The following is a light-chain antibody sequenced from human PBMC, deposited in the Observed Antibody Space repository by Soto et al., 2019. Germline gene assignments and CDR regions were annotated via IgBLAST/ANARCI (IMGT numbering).Light chain of an antibody. V-gene: IGKV3-11*01. J-gene: IGKJ4*01. CDR1: ENVHRY. CDR2: DAS. Sequence: EVVSTQSPATLSLSPGERATLSCRASENVHRYLAWYQQRPGQAPRLLIYDASKRTTGVPARFSGSGSGTDFSLTISSLEPEDFAVYYCQEHNSFGGGTKVEIK. CDR3: QEHNS.